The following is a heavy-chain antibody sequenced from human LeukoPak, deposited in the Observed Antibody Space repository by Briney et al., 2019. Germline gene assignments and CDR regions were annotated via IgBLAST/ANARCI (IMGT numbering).Heavy chain of an antibody. V-gene: IGHV3-7*04. CDR3: ARLRAAQTYDY. CDR1: GFTFSDHH. Sequence: PGGSLSLSCAASGFTFSDHHMDWVRQAPGKGLEWVANIKQDGGEKYYLDSVKGRFTVSRDNAKNSLYLQMNSLRAEDTAVYYCARLRAAQTYDYWGQGTLVTVSS. CDR2: IKQDGGEK. J-gene: IGHJ4*02. D-gene: IGHD6-13*01.